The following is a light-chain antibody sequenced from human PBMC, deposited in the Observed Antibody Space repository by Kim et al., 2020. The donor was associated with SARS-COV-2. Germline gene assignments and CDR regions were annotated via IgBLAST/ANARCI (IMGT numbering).Light chain of an antibody. CDR3: KSRDSSANLLV. Sequence: ALGQTIRITCQGDNLSTLSSSWYQQNPGQAPVLVIFSKNNRPSGIPDRFSGSSSGNTASLTITGAQAEDEADYYCKSRDSSANLLVFGGGTQLTVL. V-gene: IGLV3-19*01. J-gene: IGLJ2*01. CDR2: SKN. CDR1: NLSTLS.